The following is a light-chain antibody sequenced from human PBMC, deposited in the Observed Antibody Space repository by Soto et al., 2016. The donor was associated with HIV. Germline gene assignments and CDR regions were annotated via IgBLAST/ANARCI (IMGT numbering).Light chain of an antibody. CDR2: DAS. CDR3: QQTYRTPWT. Sequence: DIQMTQSPSSLSASVGDRITITCRAGQSISSYLNWYQQKPGKALKVMIYDASSLQSRVPSRFSGSGSGTDFTLTISSLQPEDFATYYCQQTYRTPWTFGQGTKVEIK. J-gene: IGKJ1*01. CDR1: QSISSY. V-gene: IGKV1-39*01.